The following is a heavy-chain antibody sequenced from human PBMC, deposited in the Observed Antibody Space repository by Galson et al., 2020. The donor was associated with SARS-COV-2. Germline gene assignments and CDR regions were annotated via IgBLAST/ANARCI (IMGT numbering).Heavy chain of an antibody. CDR2: IYYSGST. J-gene: IGHJ5*02. CDR3: ARGFLPIWFGAP. V-gene: IGHV4-30-4*08. CDR1: GGSISSGDYY. Sequence: SENLSLTCTVSGGSISSGDYYWSWIRQPPGKGLEWIGYIYYSGSTYYNPSLKSRVTISVDTSKNQFSLKLSSVTAADTAVYYCARGFLPIWFGAPWGQGTLVTVSS. D-gene: IGHD3-10*01.